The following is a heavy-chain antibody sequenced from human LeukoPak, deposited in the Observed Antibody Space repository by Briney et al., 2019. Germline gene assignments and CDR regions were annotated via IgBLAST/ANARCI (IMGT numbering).Heavy chain of an antibody. CDR1: GGTLSNYA. CDR2: IIPIFGSA. Sequence: SVKVSCKASGGTLSNYAISWVRQAPGQGLEWMGGIIPIFGSANYAQKFQGRVTITADESTSTAYMELSSLRSEDTAVYYCARQPATAIPYYFDYWGQGTLVTVSS. J-gene: IGHJ4*02. V-gene: IGHV1-69*01. CDR3: ARQPATAIPYYFDY. D-gene: IGHD2-2*02.